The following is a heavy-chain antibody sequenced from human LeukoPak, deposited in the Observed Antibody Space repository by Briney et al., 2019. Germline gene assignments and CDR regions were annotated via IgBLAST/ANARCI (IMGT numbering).Heavy chain of an antibody. Sequence: SETLSLTCTVSGGSISSYYWSWIRQPPGKGLEWIGYIYYSGSTNYNPSLRSRVTISVDTSKNQFSLKLSSVTAADTAVYYCARGGIQLWSNNWVDPWGRGILVTVSS. CDR2: IYYSGST. CDR3: ARGGIQLWSNNWVDP. D-gene: IGHD5-18*01. J-gene: IGHJ5*02. CDR1: GGSISSYY. V-gene: IGHV4-59*01.